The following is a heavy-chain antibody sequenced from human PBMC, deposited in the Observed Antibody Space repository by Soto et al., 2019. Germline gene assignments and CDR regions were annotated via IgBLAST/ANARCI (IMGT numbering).Heavy chain of an antibody. CDR2: IYWDDDK. Sequence: QITLKESGPSLVKPTETLTLTCAFSGFSLSSSGVGVAWICQPPGKPLEWLALIYWDDDKYTSPSLKSRLTITKDTSKSQVVLLMTNMDPVDTATYFCVHLLTGGRFDSWGQGTLVTVSS. D-gene: IGHD3-16*01. CDR3: VHLLTGGRFDS. V-gene: IGHV2-5*02. CDR1: GFSLSSSGVG. J-gene: IGHJ4*02.